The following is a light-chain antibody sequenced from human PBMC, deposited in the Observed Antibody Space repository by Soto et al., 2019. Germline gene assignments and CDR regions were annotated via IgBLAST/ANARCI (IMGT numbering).Light chain of an antibody. Sequence: QSVLTQPPSAAGTPGQTVTVSCSGSGSNIGTNYVYWYQQLPGTAPKLLIYRNNQRPSGVPDRFSGSKSGTSASLAISGLRSEDEADYYCAAWDDRLRGLYVFGIGTKVTVL. J-gene: IGLJ1*01. CDR2: RNN. V-gene: IGLV1-47*01. CDR3: AAWDDRLRGLYV. CDR1: GSNIGTNY.